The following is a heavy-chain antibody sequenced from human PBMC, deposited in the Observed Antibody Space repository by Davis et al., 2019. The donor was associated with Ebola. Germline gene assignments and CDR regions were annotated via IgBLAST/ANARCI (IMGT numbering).Heavy chain of an antibody. CDR1: GYTFTGYY. Sequence: ASVKVSCKASGYTFTGYYMHWVRQAPGQGLEWMGWINPNSGGTNYAQKFQGWVTMTRDTSISTAYMELSRLRSDDTAVYYCARGSWDTVTTGEYYYGMDVWGQGTTVTVSS. D-gene: IGHD4-17*01. J-gene: IGHJ6*02. CDR3: ARGSWDTVTTGEYYYGMDV. CDR2: INPNSGGT. V-gene: IGHV1-2*04.